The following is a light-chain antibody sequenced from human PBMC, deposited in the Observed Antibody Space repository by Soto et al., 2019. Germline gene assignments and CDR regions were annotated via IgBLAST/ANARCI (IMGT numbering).Light chain of an antibody. Sequence: QSALTQPASVSGSPGQSITVSCTRTSSDVGDYSSVSWYQQHPGKAPKLIISDVSNRPSGVSNRFSGSKSGNTASLTISGLRAEDEADYYCSAYTSTITVVFGGGTKVTVL. CDR2: DVS. V-gene: IGLV2-14*01. J-gene: IGLJ2*01. CDR1: SSDVGDYSS. CDR3: SAYTSTITVV.